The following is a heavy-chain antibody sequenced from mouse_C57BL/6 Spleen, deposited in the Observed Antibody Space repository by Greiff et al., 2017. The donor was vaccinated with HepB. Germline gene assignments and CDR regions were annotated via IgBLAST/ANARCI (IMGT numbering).Heavy chain of an antibody. CDR2: ISSGSSTI. D-gene: IGHD2-1*01. CDR1: GFTFSDYG. V-gene: IGHV5-17*01. CDR3: ARGGNYAWFAY. J-gene: IGHJ3*01. Sequence: EVQGVESGGGLVKPGGSLKLSCAASGFTFSDYGMHWVRQAPEKGLEWVAYISSGSSTIYYADTVKGRFTIPRDNAKNTLFLQMTSMRSEDTAMYDCARGGNYAWFAYWGQGTLVTVSA.